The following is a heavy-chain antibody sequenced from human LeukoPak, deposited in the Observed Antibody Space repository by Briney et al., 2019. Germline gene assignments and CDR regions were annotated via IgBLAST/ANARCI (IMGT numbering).Heavy chain of an antibody. CDR2: ISTSSSTI. D-gene: IGHD5-24*01. CDR3: ARVEMATIGDY. Sequence: GGSLRLSCAASGFTFSSYSMNWVRQAPGKGLEWVSYISTSSSTIYYADSVKGRFTISRDNAKNSLYLQMNSLRVEGTAVYYCARVEMATIGDYWGQGTLVTVSS. V-gene: IGHV3-48*01. J-gene: IGHJ4*02. CDR1: GFTFSSYS.